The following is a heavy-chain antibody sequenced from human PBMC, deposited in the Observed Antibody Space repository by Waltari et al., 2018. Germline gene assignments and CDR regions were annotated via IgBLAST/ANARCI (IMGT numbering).Heavy chain of an antibody. V-gene: IGHV4-39*01. Sequence: QLQLQESGPGLGKPSETLSLTCNVSGGSITSNRHYWAWIRQPPGRGLEWSGTVSYNGATYSSPSLKSRVTVSRDTSKNPLSLTLGSVIAADTAVYYCATYIGASIGTAAFDVWGQGTMVTVSS. CDR1: GGSITSNRHY. CDR2: VSYNGAT. CDR3: ATYIGASIGTAAFDV. J-gene: IGHJ3*01. D-gene: IGHD5-12*01.